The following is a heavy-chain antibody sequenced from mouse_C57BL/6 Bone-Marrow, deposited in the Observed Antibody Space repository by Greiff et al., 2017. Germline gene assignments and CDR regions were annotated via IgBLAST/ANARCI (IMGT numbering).Heavy chain of an antibody. Sequence: VKLQQPGAELVKPGASVKMSCKASGYTFTSYWITWVKQRPGQGLEWIGDIYPTSGRTNYNEKFKGKAILTVDTSSNTAYMQLGSLTSEDSAVFYCSRAGPLGRSFDYWGQGTTLTVSS. D-gene: IGHD4-1*01. V-gene: IGHV1-55*01. CDR3: SRAGPLGRSFDY. J-gene: IGHJ2*01. CDR1: GYTFTSYW. CDR2: IYPTSGRT.